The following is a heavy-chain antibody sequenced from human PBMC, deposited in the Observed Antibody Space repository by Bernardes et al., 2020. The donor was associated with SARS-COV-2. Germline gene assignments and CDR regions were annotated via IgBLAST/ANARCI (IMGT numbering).Heavy chain of an antibody. CDR1: GFTYSSYG. J-gene: IGHJ5*02. CDR3: AKVLVNYDFWSGFSS. D-gene: IGHD3-3*01. CDR2: ISDSGNT. Sequence: GGSLRLSCVGAGFTYSSYGMTWVRQALGKGLEWVSHISDSGNTYYADSVKGRFTISRDNVRNKLYLQMDSLRAEDTAIYYCAKVLVNYDFWSGFSSWGQGTLVTVSS. V-gene: IGHV3-23*01.